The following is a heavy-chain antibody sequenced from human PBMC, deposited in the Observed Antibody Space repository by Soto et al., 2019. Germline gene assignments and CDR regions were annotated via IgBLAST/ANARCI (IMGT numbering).Heavy chain of an antibody. V-gene: IGHV4-39*02. CDR2: IHHSGSA. CDR1: GGSISINSYY. CDR3: ARDGHSYGYSGFDY. D-gene: IGHD5-18*01. J-gene: IGHJ4*02. Sequence: SETLSLTCTVSGGSISINSYYWGWIRQPPGKGLEWIGSIHHSGSAHYNPSLKSRVAISVDTSKNQFFLKQTSVTAADTAVYYCARDGHSYGYSGFDYWGQGTLVTVSS.